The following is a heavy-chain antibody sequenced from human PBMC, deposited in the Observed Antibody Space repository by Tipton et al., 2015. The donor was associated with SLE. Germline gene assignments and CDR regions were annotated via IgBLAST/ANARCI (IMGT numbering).Heavy chain of an antibody. J-gene: IGHJ1*01. V-gene: IGHV4-61*02. Sequence: TLSLTCTVSGGSISSGSYYWSWIRQPAGKGLEWIGRIYTSGSTNYNPSLKSRVTISVDTSKNQFSLELSSVTAADTAVYYCAREGSSCLFQHWGQGTLDTVSS. D-gene: IGHD6-13*01. CDR1: GGSISSGSYY. CDR3: AREGSSCLFQH. CDR2: IYTSGST.